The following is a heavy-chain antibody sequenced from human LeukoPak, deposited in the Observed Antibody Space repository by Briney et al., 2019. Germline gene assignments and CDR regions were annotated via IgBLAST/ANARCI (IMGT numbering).Heavy chain of an antibody. CDR1: GFTFSGFG. CDR2: IRHDVSSK. CDR3: ARSARGHCSGGTCYADVFDI. Sequence: GGSLRLSCAASGFTFSGFGMHWVRQAPGKGLEWVSFIRHDVSSKYYADSVKGRFIISRDNSKNTLYLQMNSLRGEDTAIYYCARSARGHCSGGTCYADVFDIWGQGTMVTVSS. D-gene: IGHD2-15*01. J-gene: IGHJ3*02. V-gene: IGHV3-30*02.